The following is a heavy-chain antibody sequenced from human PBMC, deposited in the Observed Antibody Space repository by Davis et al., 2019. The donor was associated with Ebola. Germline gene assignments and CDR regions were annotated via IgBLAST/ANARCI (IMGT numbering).Heavy chain of an antibody. J-gene: IGHJ4*02. CDR2: INHSGST. V-gene: IGHV4-34*01. CDR3: ARVEWSGPFDY. Sequence: MPSETLSLTCAVYGGSFSGYYWSWIRQPPGKGLEWIGEINHSGSTNYNPSLKSRVTISVDTSKNQFSLKLSSVTAADTAVYYCARVEWSGPFDYWGQGGLVTVSS. D-gene: IGHD3-3*01. CDR1: GGSFSGYY.